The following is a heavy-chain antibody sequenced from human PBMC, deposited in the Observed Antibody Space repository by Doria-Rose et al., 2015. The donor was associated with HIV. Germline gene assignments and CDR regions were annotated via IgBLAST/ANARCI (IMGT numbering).Heavy chain of an antibody. Sequence: QITLKESGPVLVKPTETLTLTCTVSGVSLSSPGMGVSRIRQPPGKALEWLANNFSDDERSYNTSLKSRPTISRGTSKSQVVLTMTDMDPVDTATYYCARIKSSRWYHKYYFDFWGQGTLVIVSA. CDR1: GVSLSSPGMG. CDR3: ARIKSSRWYHKYYFDF. V-gene: IGHV2-26*01. CDR2: NFSDDER. D-gene: IGHD6-13*01. J-gene: IGHJ4*02.